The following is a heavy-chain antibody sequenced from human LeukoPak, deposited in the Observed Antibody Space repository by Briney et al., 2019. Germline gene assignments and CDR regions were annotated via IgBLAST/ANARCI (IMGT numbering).Heavy chain of an antibody. D-gene: IGHD1-26*01. Sequence: SQTLSLTCTVSGGSISSGDYYWSWIRQPPGTGLEWIGYIYYSGSTYYNPSLKSRVTISVDTSKNQFSLKLSSVTAADTAVYYCASYSGSLLNYYYYMDVWGKGTTVTVSS. J-gene: IGHJ6*03. V-gene: IGHV4-30-4*08. CDR3: ASYSGSLLNYYYYMDV. CDR2: IYYSGST. CDR1: GGSISSGDYY.